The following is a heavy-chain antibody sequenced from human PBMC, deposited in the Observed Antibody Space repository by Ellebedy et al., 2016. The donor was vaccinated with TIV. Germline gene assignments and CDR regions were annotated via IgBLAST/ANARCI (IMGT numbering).Heavy chain of an antibody. V-gene: IGHV4-39*01. CDR2: IYYSGST. CDR3: ARQGVPAARALDY. D-gene: IGHD2-2*01. Sequence: MPSETLSLTCTVSGGSISSSSYYRGWIRQPPGKGLEWIGSIYYSGSTYYNPSLKSRVTISLDTSKNQFSLKLSSVTAADTAVYYCARQGVPAARALDYWGQGTLVTVSS. CDR1: GGSISSSSYY. J-gene: IGHJ4*02.